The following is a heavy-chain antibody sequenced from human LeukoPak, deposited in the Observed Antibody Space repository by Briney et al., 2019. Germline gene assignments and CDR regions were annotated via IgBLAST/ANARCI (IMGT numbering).Heavy chain of an antibody. V-gene: IGHV3-11*01. J-gene: IGHJ4*02. Sequence: GGSLRLSCAASGFIFSDYYMSWVRQVPGGGLEWVAYFSSSAGSSVYYADSVKGRFTISRDNANNSLSLQMNGLRADDSAVYYCARLRGFIDYWGQGTVVTVSS. CDR1: GFIFSDYY. D-gene: IGHD3-10*01. CDR2: FSSSAGSSV. CDR3: ARLRGFIDY.